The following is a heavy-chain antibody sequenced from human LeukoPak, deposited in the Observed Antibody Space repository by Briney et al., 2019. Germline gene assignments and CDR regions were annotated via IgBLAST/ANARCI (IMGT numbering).Heavy chain of an antibody. J-gene: IGHJ4*01. CDR2: ISSDSHDT. CDR1: GLTLSSYN. Sequence: GGSLRLSCVVSGLTLSSYNMNWVRQAPGRGLEWVSFISSDSHDTHYAGSVKGRLTVSRDNAKNSLYLQMNSLRVEDTGIYYCATKNPGDNWGHGTLVTVSA. CDR3: ATKNPGDN. V-gene: IGHV3-48*01. D-gene: IGHD2/OR15-2a*01.